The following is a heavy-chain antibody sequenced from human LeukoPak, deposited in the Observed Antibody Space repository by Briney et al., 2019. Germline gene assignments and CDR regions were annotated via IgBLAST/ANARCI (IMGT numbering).Heavy chain of an antibody. CDR2: LYPGYSDT. CDR1: GYSFTSYW. CDR3: ARFDRYYDSSGYYYFDY. D-gene: IGHD3-22*01. J-gene: IGHJ4*02. Sequence: GESLKISCKGSGYSFTSYWIGWVRQMPGKGLEWMGILYPGYSDTRYSPSFQGQVTISADKSISTAYLQWSSLKASDTAMYYCARFDRYYDSSGYYYFDYWGQGTLVTVSS. V-gene: IGHV5-51*01.